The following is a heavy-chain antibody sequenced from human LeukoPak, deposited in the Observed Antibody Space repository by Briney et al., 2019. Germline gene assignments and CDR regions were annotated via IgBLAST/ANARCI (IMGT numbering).Heavy chain of an antibody. CDR3: ARDRLTSGSYFFDY. V-gene: IGHV3-48*01. D-gene: IGHD1-26*01. CDR2: ISGRSSTI. J-gene: IGHJ4*02. CDR1: AFTFSDYS. Sequence: GGSLRLSCAASAFTFSDYSMNWVRQATGKGLEWISYISGRSSTIYYADSVRGRFTISRDNAKNSMYLQMNSLRAEDTAVYYCARDRLTSGSYFFDYWGQGTLVTVSS.